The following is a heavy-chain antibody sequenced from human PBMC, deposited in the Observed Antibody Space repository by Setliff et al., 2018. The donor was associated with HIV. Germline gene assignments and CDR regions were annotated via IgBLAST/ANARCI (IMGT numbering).Heavy chain of an antibody. V-gene: IGHV4-39*01. CDR2: IYYSGST. Sequence: SETLSLTCTVSGGSISSTNYYWAWIRQPPGKGLEWIGSIYYSGSTYSNPSLKSRLTISVDTPKNQFSLKLSSVTATDTAVYYCARLGAAAAGNRYFDLWGRGTLVTVSS. D-gene: IGHD6-13*01. CDR3: ARLGAAAAGNRYFDL. J-gene: IGHJ2*01. CDR1: GGSISSTNYY.